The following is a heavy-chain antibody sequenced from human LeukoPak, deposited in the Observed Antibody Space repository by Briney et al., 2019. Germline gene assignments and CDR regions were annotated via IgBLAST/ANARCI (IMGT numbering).Heavy chain of an antibody. Sequence: SETLSLTCTVSGGSISSYYWSWIRQPPGKGLEWIGYIYYSGSTNYNPSLKSRVTISVDTSKNQFSLKLNSVTAADTAVYYCARDRDGYNRFDFWGQGTLVTVSS. J-gene: IGHJ4*02. CDR3: ARDRDGYNRFDF. D-gene: IGHD5-24*01. CDR2: IYYSGST. V-gene: IGHV4-59*01. CDR1: GGSISSYY.